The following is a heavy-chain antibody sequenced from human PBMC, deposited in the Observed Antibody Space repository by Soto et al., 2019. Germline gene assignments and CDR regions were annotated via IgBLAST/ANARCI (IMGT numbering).Heavy chain of an antibody. CDR2: IYYSGST. CDR3: ARVVPWLVIGGNYYGMDV. Sequence: SETLSLTCTVSGGSISSYYWSWIRQPPGKGLEWIGYIYYSGSTNYNPSLKSRVTISVDTSKNQFSLKLSSVTAADTAVYYCARVVPWLVIGGNYYGMDVWGQGTTVTVSS. CDR1: GGSISSYY. J-gene: IGHJ6*02. D-gene: IGHD6-19*01. V-gene: IGHV4-59*01.